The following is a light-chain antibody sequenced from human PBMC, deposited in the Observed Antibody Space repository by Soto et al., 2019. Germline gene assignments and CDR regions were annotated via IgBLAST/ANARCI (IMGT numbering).Light chain of an antibody. CDR3: ASHAGTINFPYN. CDR2: EVN. Sequence: QSALTQPPSASGSPGQSVTISCTGTSSDVGAYNYVSWYQHHPGKAPKLMVYEVNKRPSGVPDRFSGSKSGNTASLTVSGLQAEDEADYYCASHAGTINFPYNFRTGTKVTVL. J-gene: IGLJ1*01. CDR1: SSDVGAYNY. V-gene: IGLV2-8*01.